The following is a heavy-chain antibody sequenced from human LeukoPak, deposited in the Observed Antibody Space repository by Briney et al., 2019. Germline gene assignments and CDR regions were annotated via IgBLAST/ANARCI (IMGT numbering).Heavy chain of an antibody. CDR2: INPTGGST. Sequence: ASVKVSCKASGYTFTSYYMHWVRQAPGQGLEWMGLINPTGGSTGYAQKFQGRVTMTRDMSTSTDYMGLSSLRSEDTAIYYCARDNSVGDNAWWFDPWGQGTLVTVSS. CDR1: GYTFTSYY. V-gene: IGHV1-46*01. D-gene: IGHD1-26*01. CDR3: ARDNSVGDNAWWFDP. J-gene: IGHJ5*02.